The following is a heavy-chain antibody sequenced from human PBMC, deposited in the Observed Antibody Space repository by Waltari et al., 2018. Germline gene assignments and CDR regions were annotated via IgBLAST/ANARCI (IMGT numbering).Heavy chain of an antibody. CDR1: GGSFSGYY. CDR2: INHSGST. J-gene: IGHJ6*02. D-gene: IGHD2-2*01. CDR3: ARAIVVVPAANPQRYYYGMDV. V-gene: IGHV4-34*01. Sequence: QVQLQQWGAGLLKPSETLSLTCAVYGGSFSGYYWRWIRQPPGQGLEWIGEINHSGSTNYNPSLKSRVTISVDTSKNQFSLKLSSVTAADTAVYYCARAIVVVPAANPQRYYYGMDVWGQGTTVTVSS.